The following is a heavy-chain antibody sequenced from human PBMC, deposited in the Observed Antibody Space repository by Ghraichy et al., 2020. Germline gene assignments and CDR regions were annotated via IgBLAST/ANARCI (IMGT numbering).Heavy chain of an antibody. CDR1: GGSFSGYY. CDR2: INHSGST. Sequence: SETLSLTCAVYGGSFSGYYWSWIRQPPGKGLEWIGEINHSGSTNYNTSLKSRVTISVDTSKNQFSLKLSFGTAADTAVYYCAVGGLLWFGETTPPLFDYWGQGTLVTVYS. J-gene: IGHJ4*02. V-gene: IGHV4-34*01. D-gene: IGHD3-10*01. CDR3: AVGGLLWFGETTPPLFDY.